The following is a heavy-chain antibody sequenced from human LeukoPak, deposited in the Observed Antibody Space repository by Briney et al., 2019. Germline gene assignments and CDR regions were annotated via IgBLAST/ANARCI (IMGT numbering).Heavy chain of an antibody. J-gene: IGHJ4*02. Sequence: GGSLRLSCAVSGFTFRTYWMHWVRQVPGKGLVWVSRINEDGSITNCADSVTGRFRISRDNAENTLYLQMNSLRAEDTAVYYCGRDLGGRSGLWGQGTLVTVSS. D-gene: IGHD1-26*01. CDR2: INEDGSIT. CDR1: GFTFRTYW. CDR3: GRDLGGRSGL. V-gene: IGHV3-74*01.